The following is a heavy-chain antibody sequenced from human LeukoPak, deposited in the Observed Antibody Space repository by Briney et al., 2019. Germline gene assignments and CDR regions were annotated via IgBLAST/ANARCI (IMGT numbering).Heavy chain of an antibody. Sequence: GGSLRLSCAASGFTFSSYWMSWVRQAPGKGLEWVANIKQDGSEKYYVDSVKGRFTISRDNAKNSLYLQMNSLRAEDTAVYYCARGNRYDFWSGYYPYYFDYWGQGTLVTVSS. CDR3: ARGNRYDFWSGYYPYYFDY. D-gene: IGHD3-3*01. CDR1: GFTFSSYW. V-gene: IGHV3-7*01. CDR2: IKQDGSEK. J-gene: IGHJ4*02.